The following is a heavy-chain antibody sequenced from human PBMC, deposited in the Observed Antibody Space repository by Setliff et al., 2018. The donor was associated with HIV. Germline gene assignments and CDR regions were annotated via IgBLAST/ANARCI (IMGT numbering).Heavy chain of an antibody. V-gene: IGHV1-2*02. CDR2: INPDSGVT. CDR3: ARAYDGSGEMDP. Sequence: ASVKVSCKASGYTFTDFYMHWVRQAPGRGLEWMGWINPDSGVTSFPQRFQGRVTMTRDTSISTAYLDLTRLRSDDTAMYYCARAYDGSGEMDPWGQGTLVTVSS. CDR1: GYTFTDFY. D-gene: IGHD3-22*01. J-gene: IGHJ5*02.